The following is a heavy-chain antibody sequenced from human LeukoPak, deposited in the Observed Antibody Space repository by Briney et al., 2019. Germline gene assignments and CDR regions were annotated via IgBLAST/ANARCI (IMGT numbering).Heavy chain of an antibody. CDR3: AKHTQYGTAAARGDFDY. J-gene: IGHJ4*02. Sequence: PGGSLRLSCAASGFTFDDYGMSWVRHAPGKGLEWVSGINWNGGSTGYADSVKGRFTISRDNVKNTLYLQMNSLRAEDTALYYCAKHTQYGTAAARGDFDYWGQGTLVTVSS. CDR2: INWNGGST. D-gene: IGHD2-2*01. V-gene: IGHV3-20*04. CDR1: GFTFDDYG.